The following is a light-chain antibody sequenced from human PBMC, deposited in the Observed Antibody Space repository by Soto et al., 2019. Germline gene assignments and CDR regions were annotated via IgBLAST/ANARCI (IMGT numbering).Light chain of an antibody. V-gene: IGKV3-20*01. CDR3: QQYGSSPPIT. Sequence: EIVLTHSPGTLSLSPCERATLSCSAIQSVSSSYLAWYQQKPGQAPRLLIYGASSRATGIPDRFSGSGSGTDFTLTISRLEPEDFAVYYCQQYGSSPPITFGQGTRLEI. CDR1: QSVSSSY. CDR2: GAS. J-gene: IGKJ5*01.